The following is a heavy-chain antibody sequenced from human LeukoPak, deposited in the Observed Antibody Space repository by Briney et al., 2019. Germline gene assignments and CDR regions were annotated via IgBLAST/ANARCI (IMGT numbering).Heavy chain of an antibody. Sequence: ASVKVSCKASGYTFTSYGISWVRQAPGQGLEWMGWISAYNGNTNYAQKLQGRVTMTTDTSTSTAYMELRSLRSDDTAVYYCARDTRITMIVVAKDAFDIWGQGTMDTVSS. V-gene: IGHV1-18*01. CDR2: ISAYNGNT. CDR3: ARDTRITMIVVAKDAFDI. CDR1: GYTFTSYG. J-gene: IGHJ3*02. D-gene: IGHD3-22*01.